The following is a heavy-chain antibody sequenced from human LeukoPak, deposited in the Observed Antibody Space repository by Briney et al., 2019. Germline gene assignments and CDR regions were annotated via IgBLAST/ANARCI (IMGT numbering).Heavy chain of an antibody. V-gene: IGHV3-9*01. J-gene: IGHJ4*02. Sequence: GRSLRLSCAASGFTFDDYAMHWVRQAPGKGLEWVSGISWNSGSIGYADSVKGRFTISRDNAKKSLYLQMNSLRAEDTALYYCARAQTYGDYRLLLDYWGQGALVTVSS. CDR3: ARAQTYGDYRLLLDY. D-gene: IGHD4-17*01. CDR2: ISWNSGSI. CDR1: GFTFDDYA.